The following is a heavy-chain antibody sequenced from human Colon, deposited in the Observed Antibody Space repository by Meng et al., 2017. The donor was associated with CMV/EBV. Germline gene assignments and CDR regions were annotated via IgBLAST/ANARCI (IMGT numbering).Heavy chain of an antibody. D-gene: IGHD1-26*01. J-gene: IGHJ4*02. CDR2: INTNSGGT. Sequence: QVRQVQSGVEVKKPGASVKVSCKASGYTFTGYFMYWVRQAPGQGLEWMGSINTNSGGTNYAQKFQGRVTMTRDTSINTAYMELSRLRSDDTAVYYCATVSGGDFDYWGQGTLVTVSS. CDR3: ATVSGGDFDY. V-gene: IGHV1-2*02. CDR1: GYTFTGYF.